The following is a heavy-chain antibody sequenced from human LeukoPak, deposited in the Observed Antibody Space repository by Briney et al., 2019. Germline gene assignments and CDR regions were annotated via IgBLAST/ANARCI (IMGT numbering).Heavy chain of an antibody. CDR3: ASDYWDSCGLPVGH. CDR2: IIPIFGTA. CDR1: GGTFSSYA. J-gene: IGHJ1*01. Sequence: SVKVSCKASGGTFSSYAISWVRQAPGQGLEWMGGIIPIFGTANYAQKFQGRVTITADESTSTAYMELSSLRSEDTAVYYCASDYWDSCGLPVGHWGQGTLVTVSS. V-gene: IGHV1-69*13. D-gene: IGHD3-22*01.